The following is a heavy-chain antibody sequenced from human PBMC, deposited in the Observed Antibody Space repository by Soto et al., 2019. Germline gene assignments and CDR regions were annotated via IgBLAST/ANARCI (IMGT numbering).Heavy chain of an antibody. CDR3: ASFGEPYYYDSSGYSAFDI. D-gene: IGHD3-22*01. CDR1: GGTFSSYA. V-gene: IGHV1-69*06. CDR2: IIPIFGTA. Sequence: SVKVSCKASGGTFSSYAISWVRQAPGQGIEWMGGIIPIFGTANYAQKFQGRVTITADKSTSTAYMELSSLRSEDTAVYYCASFGEPYYYDSSGYSAFDIWGQGTMVTVSS. J-gene: IGHJ3*02.